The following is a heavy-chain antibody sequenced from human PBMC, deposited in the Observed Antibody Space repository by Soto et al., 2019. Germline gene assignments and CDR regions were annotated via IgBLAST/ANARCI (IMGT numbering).Heavy chain of an antibody. CDR1: GYTFTSYG. Sequence: VQLVQSGAEVKKPGASVKVSCKASGYTFTSYGISWVRQGPGQWLEWMGWISAYNGNTNYAHKLQRRFTMTTDTSTSTASMELRSLRADVTAVYYCARDQRRIAAAVNIWGQGTLVTVSS. J-gene: IGHJ4*02. CDR3: ARDQRRIAAAVNI. D-gene: IGHD6-13*01. V-gene: IGHV1-18*01. CDR2: ISAYNGNT.